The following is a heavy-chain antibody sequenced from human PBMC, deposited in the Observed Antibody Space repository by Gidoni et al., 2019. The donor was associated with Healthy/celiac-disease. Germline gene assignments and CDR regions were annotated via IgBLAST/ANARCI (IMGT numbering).Heavy chain of an antibody. Sequence: EVQLVEAGGGLVKPGGSRRRSGADSGFTFSNAWMGWVRQAPGKGLEWVGRIKSKTDGGTTDYAAPVNGRFTISRDDSKTTLYLQMHSLKTEDTALYYCTTSLLYSSSWFDYWGQGTLVTVSS. V-gene: IGHV3-15*01. CDR3: TTSLLYSSSWFDY. J-gene: IGHJ4*02. D-gene: IGHD6-13*01. CDR2: IKSKTDGGTT. CDR1: GFTFSNAW.